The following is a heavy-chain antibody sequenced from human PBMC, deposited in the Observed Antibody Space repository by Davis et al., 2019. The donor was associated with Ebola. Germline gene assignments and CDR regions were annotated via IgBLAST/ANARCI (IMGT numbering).Heavy chain of an antibody. J-gene: IGHJ5*02. D-gene: IGHD3-3*01. V-gene: IGHV1-69*10. CDR2: IIPILGIA. Sequence: SVKVSCKASGGTFSSYAISWVRQAPGQGLEWMGGIIPILGIANYAQKFQGRVTITADKSTSTAYMELSSLRSEDTAVYYCARSGPYDFWSGKSEAWFDPRGQGTLVTVSS. CDR3: ARSGPYDFWSGKSEAWFDP. CDR1: GGTFSSYA.